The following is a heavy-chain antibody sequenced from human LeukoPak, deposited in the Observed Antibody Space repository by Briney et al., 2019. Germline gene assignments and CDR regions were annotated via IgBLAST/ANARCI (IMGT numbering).Heavy chain of an antibody. Sequence: GGSLRLSCAASGFTFSSYAMHWVRQAPGKGLEWVAVISYDGSNKYYADSVKGRFTISRDNSKNTLYLQMNSLRAEDTAVYYCARVRGDIVVVPAALFYYYYGMDVWGQGTTVTVSS. CDR3: ARVRGDIVVVPAALFYYYYGMDV. D-gene: IGHD2-2*01. CDR2: ISYDGSNK. CDR1: GFTFSSYA. J-gene: IGHJ6*02. V-gene: IGHV3-30-3*01.